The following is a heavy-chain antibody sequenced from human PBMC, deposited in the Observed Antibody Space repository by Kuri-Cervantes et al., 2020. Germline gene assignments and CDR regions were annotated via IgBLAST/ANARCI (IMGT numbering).Heavy chain of an antibody. CDR1: GFTFSSYE. CDR3: ARELRNDY. D-gene: IGHD4-17*01. J-gene: IGHJ4*02. Sequence: GESLKISCAASGFTFSSYEMNWVRQAPGKGLEWVSIIYSGGTTYYADSVKGRFTISRDNAKNSLYLQMNSLRAEDTAVYYCARELRNDYWGQGTLVTVSS. CDR2: IYSGGTT. V-gene: IGHV3-48*03.